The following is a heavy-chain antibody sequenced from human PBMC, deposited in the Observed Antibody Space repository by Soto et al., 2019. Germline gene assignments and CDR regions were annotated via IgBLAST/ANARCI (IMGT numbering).Heavy chain of an antibody. J-gene: IGHJ5*02. CDR3: ARGGDIAAAGIKGWYWFDP. V-gene: IGHV3-23*01. Sequence: GGSLRLSCAASGFTFSTYAMSWVRQAPGKGLQWVSTISGSASSTYYADSVKGRFTISRDNAKNSLYLQMNSLRAEDTAVYYCARGGDIAAAGIKGWYWFDPWGQGTLVTVSS. CDR2: ISGSASST. D-gene: IGHD6-13*01. CDR1: GFTFSTYA.